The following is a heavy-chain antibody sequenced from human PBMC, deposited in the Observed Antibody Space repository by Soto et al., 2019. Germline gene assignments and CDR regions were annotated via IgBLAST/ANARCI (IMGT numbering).Heavy chain of an antibody. CDR1: GHSINSGSYF. CDR3: GATVPSSSTVDP. V-gene: IGHV4-31*11. Sequence: QLLESGPGLVKPSQTLPLTCAVSGHSINSGSYFWTWIRHLPGKGLEWIGYISNSGSTYYNPSLKSRVVILLDTSKNEFSLELKSVTAADTAVYSCGATVPSSSTVDPWGQGALVTVSS. J-gene: IGHJ5*02. D-gene: IGHD2-2*01. CDR2: ISNSGST.